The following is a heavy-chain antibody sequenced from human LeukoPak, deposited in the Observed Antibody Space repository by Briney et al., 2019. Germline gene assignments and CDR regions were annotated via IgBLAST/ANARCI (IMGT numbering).Heavy chain of an antibody. V-gene: IGHV4-34*01. CDR2: INHSGST. CDR1: GGSFSGYY. Sequence: SETLSLTCAVYGGSFSGYYWSWIRQPPGKGLEWIGEINHSGSTNYNPSLKSRVTISVDTSKNQFSLKLSSVTAADTAVYYCARGPRYYDFWSGYQTNYYYYYMDVWGKGTTVTVSS. D-gene: IGHD3-3*01. CDR3: ARGPRYYDFWSGYQTNYYYYYMDV. J-gene: IGHJ6*03.